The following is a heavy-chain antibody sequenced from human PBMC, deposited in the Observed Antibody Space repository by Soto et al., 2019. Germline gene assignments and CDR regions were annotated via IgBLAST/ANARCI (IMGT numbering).Heavy chain of an antibody. Sequence: SLILSCAASGFTFSSYGMHWVRQAPGKGLEWVAVISYDGSNKYYADSVKGRFTISRDNSKNTLYLQMNSLRAEDTAVYYCAKWSGYSYGCDYWGQGTLVTVPQ. CDR3: AKWSGYSYGCDY. D-gene: IGHD5-18*01. J-gene: IGHJ4*02. CDR2: ISYDGSNK. V-gene: IGHV3-30*18. CDR1: GFTFSSYG.